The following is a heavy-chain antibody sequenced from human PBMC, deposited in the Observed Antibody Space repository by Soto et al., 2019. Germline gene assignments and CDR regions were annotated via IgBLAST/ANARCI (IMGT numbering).Heavy chain of an antibody. CDR2: IYYSGST. V-gene: IGHV4-61*01. CDR1: GGSVSSGSYY. D-gene: IGHD3-22*01. Sequence: SETLSLTCTVSGGSVSSGSYYWSWIRQRPGKGLEWIGYIYYSGSTNYNPSLKSRVTISVDTSKNQFSLKLSSVTAADTAVYYCARGAYDSSGYSLEYWGQGTLVIVSS. CDR3: ARGAYDSSGYSLEY. J-gene: IGHJ4*02.